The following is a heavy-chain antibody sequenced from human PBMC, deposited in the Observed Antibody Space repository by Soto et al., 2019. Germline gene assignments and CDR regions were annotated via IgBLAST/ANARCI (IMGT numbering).Heavy chain of an antibody. Sequence: SETLSLTCTVSGGSISSSSYYWGWIRQPPGKGLEWIGSIYYSGSTYYNPSLKSRVTISVDTSKNQFSLKLSSVTAADTAVYYCARQVVPAAMRSHPIYYYYYVDGRGKGTTVTVSS. CDR1: GGSISSSSYY. CDR2: IYYSGST. D-gene: IGHD2-2*01. J-gene: IGHJ6*03. CDR3: ARQVVPAAMRSHPIYYYYYVDG. V-gene: IGHV4-39*01.